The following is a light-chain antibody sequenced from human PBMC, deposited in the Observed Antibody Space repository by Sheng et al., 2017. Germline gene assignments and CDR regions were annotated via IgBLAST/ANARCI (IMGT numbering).Light chain of an antibody. CDR2: AAS. CDR1: QGISSY. Sequence: AIRITQSPSSLSASTGDRVTITCRASQGISSYLAWYQQKPGKAPKLLIYAASTLQSGVPSRFSGSGSGTDFTLTISYLQSEDFATYYCQQYYSYPPYSFGQGTKLEIK. CDR3: QQYYSYPPYS. J-gene: IGKJ2*03. V-gene: IGKV1-8*01.